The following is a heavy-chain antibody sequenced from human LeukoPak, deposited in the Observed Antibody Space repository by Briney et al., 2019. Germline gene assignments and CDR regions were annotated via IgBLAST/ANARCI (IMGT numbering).Heavy chain of an antibody. CDR3: ARDRGRLRYFDWWDY. CDR2: INPNSGGT. CDR1: GYTFTGYY. J-gene: IGHJ4*02. Sequence: ASVKVSCKASGYTFTGYYMHWVRQAPGQGLEWMGWINPNSGGTNYAQRFQGRVTMTRDTSISTAYMEQSRLRSDDTAVYYCARDRGRLRYFDWWDYWGQGTLVTVSS. V-gene: IGHV1-2*02. D-gene: IGHD3-9*01.